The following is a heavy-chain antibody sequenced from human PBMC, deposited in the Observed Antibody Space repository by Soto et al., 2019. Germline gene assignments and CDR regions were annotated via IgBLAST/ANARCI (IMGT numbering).Heavy chain of an antibody. V-gene: IGHV1-3*01. CDR2: INAGNGNT. CDR3: ARDAPVGYCTNGVCYKFDY. J-gene: IGHJ4*02. Sequence: GASVKVSCKASGYTFTSYAMHWVRQAPGQRLEWMGWINAGNGNTKYSQKFQGRVTITRDTSASTAYMELSSLRSEDTAVYYCARDAPVGYCTNGVCYKFDYWGQGTLVTVSS. D-gene: IGHD2-8*01. CDR1: GYTFTSYA.